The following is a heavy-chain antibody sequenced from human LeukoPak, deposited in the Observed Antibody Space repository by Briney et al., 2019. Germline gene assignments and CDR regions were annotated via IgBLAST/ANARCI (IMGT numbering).Heavy chain of an antibody. Sequence: SVKVSCKASGGTFSSYAISWVRQAPGQGLEWMGGIIPIFGTANCAQKFQGRVTITADESTSTAYMELSSLRSEDTAVYYCARTGGNWDDAFDIWGQGTMVTVSS. J-gene: IGHJ3*02. CDR3: ARTGGNWDDAFDI. CDR2: IIPIFGTA. D-gene: IGHD7-27*01. V-gene: IGHV1-69*13. CDR1: GGTFSSYA.